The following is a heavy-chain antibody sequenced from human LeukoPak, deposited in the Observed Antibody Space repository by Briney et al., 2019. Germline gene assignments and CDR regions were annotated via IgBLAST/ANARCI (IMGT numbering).Heavy chain of an antibody. D-gene: IGHD5-18*01. CDR2: ISYDGSNK. Sequence: WGSLRLSCAASGFTFSSYGMHWVRQAPGKGLEWVAVISYDGSNKYYADSVKGRFTISRDNSKNTLYLQMNSLRAEDTAVYYCAKDSGGGTAMAPYYYYGMDVWGQGTTVTVSS. V-gene: IGHV3-30*18. J-gene: IGHJ6*02. CDR3: AKDSGGGTAMAPYYYYGMDV. CDR1: GFTFSSYG.